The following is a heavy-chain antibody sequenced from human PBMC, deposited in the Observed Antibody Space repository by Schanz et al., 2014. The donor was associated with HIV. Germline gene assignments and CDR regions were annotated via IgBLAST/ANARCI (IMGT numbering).Heavy chain of an antibody. Sequence: EVQLVESGGGLVQPGRSLRLSCAASGFTFDDFAMHWVRQAPGKGLEWVSSISWNSGIIGYADSVKGRFSISRDNAKNTVYLQMNSLRAEDTGVYYCARAGAHWTSCFDYWGQGTLVTVSS. CDR2: ISWNSGII. V-gene: IGHV3-9*01. CDR1: GFTFDDFA. CDR3: ARAGAHWTSCFDY. D-gene: IGHD1-1*01. J-gene: IGHJ4*02.